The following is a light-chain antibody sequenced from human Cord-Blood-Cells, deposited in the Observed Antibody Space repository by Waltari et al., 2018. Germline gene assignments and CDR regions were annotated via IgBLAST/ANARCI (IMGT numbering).Light chain of an antibody. CDR1: QGISSY. CDR3: QQYYSYPYT. V-gene: IGKV1-8*01. CDR2: AAC. Sequence: AIRMTQSPFSFSASTGDRVTITCRASQGISSYLAWYQQKPGQAPKLLIYAACTLQSGVPSRFSGSGAGTDVTRTSSCLQSEHFATYCCQQYYSYPYTLGQGTQLENK. J-gene: IGKJ2*01.